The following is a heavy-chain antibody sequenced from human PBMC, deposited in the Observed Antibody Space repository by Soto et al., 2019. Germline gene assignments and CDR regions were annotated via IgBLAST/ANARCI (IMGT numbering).Heavy chain of an antibody. CDR2: ISAHNGNT. Sequence: QVHLVQSGAEVKKPGASVKVSCKASGYTFTSYGITWVRQAPGQGLEWMGWISAHNGNTDYAQKLQGRVIVTRATSTSTADMERRGLRSDETAVYYCARGRYGDYWGQGAVVTVSS. CDR1: GYTFTSYG. J-gene: IGHJ4*02. V-gene: IGHV1-18*01. D-gene: IGHD1-1*01. CDR3: ARGRYGDY.